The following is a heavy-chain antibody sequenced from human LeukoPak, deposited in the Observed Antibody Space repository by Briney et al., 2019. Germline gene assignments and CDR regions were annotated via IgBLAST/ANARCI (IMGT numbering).Heavy chain of an antibody. D-gene: IGHD3-22*01. CDR1: GYSFTSYW. CDR2: IYPGDSDT. CDR3: ARPSPASYYYDSSGFYYDYYGMDV. V-gene: IGHV5-51*01. Sequence: GESLKISCKSSGYSFTSYWIGWVRQMPGKGLEWMGIIYPGDSDTRYSPSFQGQVTISADKSISTAYLQWSSLKASDTAMYYCARPSPASYYYDSSGFYYDYYGMDVWGQGTTVTVSS. J-gene: IGHJ6*02.